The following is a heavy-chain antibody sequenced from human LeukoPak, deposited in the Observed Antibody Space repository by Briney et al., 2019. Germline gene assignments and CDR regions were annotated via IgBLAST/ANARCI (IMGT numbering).Heavy chain of an antibody. V-gene: IGHV1-18*01. CDR3: ARDKGREVVTAIRKPLLDY. D-gene: IGHD2-21*02. CDR2: ISAYNGNT. Sequence: ASVKVSCKATGYPFTSYGISWVRQAPGQGLEWMGWISAYNGNTNYAQKLQGRVTMTTDTSTSTAYMELRSLRSDDTAVYYCARDKGREVVTAIRKPLLDYWGQGTLVTVSS. J-gene: IGHJ4*02. CDR1: GYPFTSYG.